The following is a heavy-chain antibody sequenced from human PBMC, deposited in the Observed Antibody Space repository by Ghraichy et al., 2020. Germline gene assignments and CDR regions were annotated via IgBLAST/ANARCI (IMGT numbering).Heavy chain of an antibody. CDR1: GGSMSPFH. Sequence: SETLSLTCTVSGGSMSPFHWSWIRQPPGKGLEWIGHIYTTGSTDYNPSLESRVTIAIDTSSNKFSLKLQSVTAADTAVYFCARQGGSPYYPRYYFYGLDVLGQGTTVTVSS. J-gene: IGHJ6*02. CDR2: IYTTGST. D-gene: IGHD1-26*01. CDR3: ARQGGSPYYPRYYFYGLDV. V-gene: IGHV4-4*09.